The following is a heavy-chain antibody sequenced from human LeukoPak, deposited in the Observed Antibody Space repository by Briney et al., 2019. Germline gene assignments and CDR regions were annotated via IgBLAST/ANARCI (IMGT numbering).Heavy chain of an antibody. J-gene: IGHJ4*02. V-gene: IGHV3-21*04. D-gene: IGHD7-27*01. CDR2: ISTSGSYI. CDR3: AKELWGHSLGFDY. Sequence: GGSLRLSCAASGFIFSSYSMNWVRQAPGKGLEWVSSISTSGSYIYYADSVKGRFTISRDNATNSLSLQMNSLRAEDTAVYYCAKELWGHSLGFDYWGQGTLVTVSS. CDR1: GFIFSSYS.